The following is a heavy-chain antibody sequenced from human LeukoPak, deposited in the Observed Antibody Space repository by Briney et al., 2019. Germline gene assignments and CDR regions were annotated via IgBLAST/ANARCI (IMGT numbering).Heavy chain of an antibody. CDR1: GGSISSYY. Sequence: PSETLSLTCTVSGGSISSYYWSWIRQPPGKGLEWIGYIYYSGSTNYNPSLKSRVTISVDTSKNQFSLKLSSVTAADTAVYYCARDLRGLYSKARSYGMDVWGQGTTVTVSS. D-gene: IGHD4-11*01. J-gene: IGHJ6*02. V-gene: IGHV4-59*01. CDR3: ARDLRGLYSKARSYGMDV. CDR2: IYYSGST.